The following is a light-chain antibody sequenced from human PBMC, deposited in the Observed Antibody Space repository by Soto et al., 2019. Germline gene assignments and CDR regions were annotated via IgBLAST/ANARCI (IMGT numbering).Light chain of an antibody. V-gene: IGKV1-13*02. J-gene: IGKJ1*01. CDR3: QHDNSYSEA. Sequence: AIGLTLSPASXSEFPGHRVPIPWRASQSISRYLNWYRQKPGKEXNXXXYKASTSKSGAQSRFSGSGSGKEFNLNISRMQPDDFETYYCQHDNSYSEAVGQGTQVDI. CDR2: KAS. CDR1: QSISRY.